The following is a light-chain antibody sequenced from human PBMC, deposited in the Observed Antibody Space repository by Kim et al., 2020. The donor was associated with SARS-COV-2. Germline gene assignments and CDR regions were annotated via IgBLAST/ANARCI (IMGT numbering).Light chain of an antibody. CDR1: SGHSTYM. CDR2: LEDSGRY. CDR3: ETWDGDTLV. J-gene: IGLJ2*01. Sequence: QPVLTQSYSASASLGFSVKLTCSLSSGHSTYMIAWHQQQPGKAPRYLMTLEDSGRYNKGIGVPDRLSGSSSGADRYLTISNVQSEDEADYYCETWDGDTLVFGGGTQLTVL. V-gene: IGLV4-60*03.